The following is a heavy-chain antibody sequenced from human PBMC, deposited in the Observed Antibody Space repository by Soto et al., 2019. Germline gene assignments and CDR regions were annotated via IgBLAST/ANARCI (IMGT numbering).Heavy chain of an antibody. V-gene: IGHV3-7*01. D-gene: IGHD2-2*01. CDR3: XRDCCSSTSWYYYGMDV. CDR2: IKQDGSEK. J-gene: IGHJ6*02. Sequence: PGGSLRLSCAASGFTFSSYWMSWVRQAPGKGLEWVANIKQDGSEKYYVDSVKGRFTISRDNAKNSLYLQMNSLRAEDTAVYYCXRDCCSSTSWYYYGMDVWGQGTTVTVSS. CDR1: GFTFSSYW.